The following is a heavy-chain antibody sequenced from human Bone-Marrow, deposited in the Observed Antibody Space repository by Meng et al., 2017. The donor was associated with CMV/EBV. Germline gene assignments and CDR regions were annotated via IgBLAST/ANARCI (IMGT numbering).Heavy chain of an antibody. CDR2: ISYDGSNK. CDR1: GFTFSSYA. Sequence: SGAAAGFTFSSYAMHWVRQAPGKGLEWVAVISYDGSNKYYADSVKGRFTISRDNSKNTLYLQMNSLRAEDTAVYYCARDSVGYYFDYWGQGTLVTVSS. CDR3: ARDSVGYYFDY. J-gene: IGHJ4*02. D-gene: IGHD3-16*01. V-gene: IGHV3-30-3*01.